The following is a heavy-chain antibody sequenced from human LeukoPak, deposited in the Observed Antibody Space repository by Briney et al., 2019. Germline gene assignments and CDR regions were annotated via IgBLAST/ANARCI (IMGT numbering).Heavy chain of an antibody. Sequence: GGSLRLSCAASGFTFSSYAMHWVRQAPGKGLEWVAVISYDGSNKYYADSVKGRFTISRDNSKNTLYLQMNSLRAEDTAVYYCAKDYPRPARLFGFGESYGMDVWGQGTTVTVSS. CDR3: AKDYPRPARLFGFGESYGMDV. D-gene: IGHD3-10*01. J-gene: IGHJ6*02. CDR2: ISYDGSNK. CDR1: GFTFSSYA. V-gene: IGHV3-30*04.